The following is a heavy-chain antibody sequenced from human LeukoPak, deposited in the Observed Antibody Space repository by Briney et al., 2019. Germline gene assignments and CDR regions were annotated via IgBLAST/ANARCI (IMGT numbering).Heavy chain of an antibody. Sequence: GGSLRLSCAASGFTFTTYAMNWVRQAPGKGLEWVSFVSDSGDITYCTDSVKGRFTISRDNSINTLWLQMSSLRAEDTAVYYCVKVGTTGTNNWFGSWGQGTLVTVSS. CDR3: VKVGTTGTNNWFGS. D-gene: IGHD1-1*01. CDR1: GFTFTTYA. V-gene: IGHV3-23*01. CDR2: VSDSGDIT. J-gene: IGHJ5*01.